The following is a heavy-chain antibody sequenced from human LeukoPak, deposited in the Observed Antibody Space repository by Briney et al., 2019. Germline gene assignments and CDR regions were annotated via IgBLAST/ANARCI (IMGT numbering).Heavy chain of an antibody. Sequence: QTGGSLRLSCAASAFTFSSYEMNWVRQAPGKGLEWVSYISTTGSTKYYADSVKGRFTISRDNAKNSLYLQMNSLRAEDTAVYYCARTGSWTGAFDIWGKGTTVTVSS. CDR2: ISTTGSTK. D-gene: IGHD6-13*01. V-gene: IGHV3-48*03. J-gene: IGHJ6*04. CDR3: ARTGSWTGAFDI. CDR1: AFTFSSYE.